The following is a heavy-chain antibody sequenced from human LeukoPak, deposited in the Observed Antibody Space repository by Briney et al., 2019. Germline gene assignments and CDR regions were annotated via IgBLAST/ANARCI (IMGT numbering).Heavy chain of an antibody. J-gene: IGHJ4*02. V-gene: IGHV3-30*03. Sequence: GGSLRLSCAASGFTFSSYGMHWVRQAPGKGLEWVAVISYDGSNKYYADSVKGRFTISRDNSKNTLYLQMNSLRAEDTAVYYCTRVGYIDEGIDYWGQGTLVTVSS. CDR2: ISYDGSNK. CDR1: GFTFSSYG. CDR3: TRVGYIDEGIDY. D-gene: IGHD5-24*01.